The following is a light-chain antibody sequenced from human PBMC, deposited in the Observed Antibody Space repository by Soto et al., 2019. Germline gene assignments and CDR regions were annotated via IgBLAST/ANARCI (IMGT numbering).Light chain of an antibody. J-gene: IGKJ1*01. CDR2: GAS. CDR1: QSVRSNF. CDR3: QRHDSLRT. Sequence: EIVLTQSPGTLSLSPGERATLSCRASQSVRSNFLAWYQQKPGQAPRLLIYGASNRATGIPDRFSGSGSGTDFTLTITTLEPEDFAMHYCQRHDSLRTFGQGTKVDIK. V-gene: IGKV3-20*01.